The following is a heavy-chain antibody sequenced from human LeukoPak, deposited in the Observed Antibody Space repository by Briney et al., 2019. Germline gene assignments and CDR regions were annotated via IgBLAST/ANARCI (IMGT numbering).Heavy chain of an antibody. V-gene: IGHV4-4*07. CDR3: ARDGSSTSISDRYYYYYMDV. CDR2: IYTSGNT. CDR1: GGSISSYY. Sequence: SETLSLTCTVSGGSISSYYWSWVRQPAGKGLEWIGRIYTSGNTNYNPSLKGRVTMTVDTSKNQFSLNLSSVTAADTAVYYCARDGSSTSISDRYYYYYMDVWGKGTTVTVSS. J-gene: IGHJ6*03. D-gene: IGHD2-2*01.